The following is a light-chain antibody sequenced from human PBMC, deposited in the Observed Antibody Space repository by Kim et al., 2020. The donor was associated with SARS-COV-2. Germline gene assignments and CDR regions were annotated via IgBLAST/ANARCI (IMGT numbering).Light chain of an antibody. Sequence: ELTQPPSASGTPGQRVTISCSGSSSNIGSNYVYWYQQLPGTAPKLLIYRNNQRPSGVPDRFSGSKSGTSASLAISGLRSEDEADYYCAAWDDSLSGVF. CDR2: RNN. J-gene: IGLJ3*02. V-gene: IGLV1-47*01. CDR1: SSNIGSNY. CDR3: AAWDDSLSGV.